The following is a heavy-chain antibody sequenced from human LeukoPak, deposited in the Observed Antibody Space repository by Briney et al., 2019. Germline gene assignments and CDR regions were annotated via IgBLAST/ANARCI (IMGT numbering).Heavy chain of an antibody. CDR2: ISSSSTI. CDR1: GFTFSSYS. D-gene: IGHD3-10*01. V-gene: IGHV3-48*04. J-gene: IGHJ3*02. Sequence: GGSLRLSCAASGFTFSSYSMNWVRQAPGKGLEWVSYISSSSTIYYADSVKGRFTISRDNAKNSLYLQMNGLRAEDTAVYYCARVFGSGSFSDAFDIWGQGTMVTVSS. CDR3: ARVFGSGSFSDAFDI.